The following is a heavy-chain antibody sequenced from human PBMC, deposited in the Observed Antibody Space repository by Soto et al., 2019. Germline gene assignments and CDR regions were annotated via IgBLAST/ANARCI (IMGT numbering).Heavy chain of an antibody. CDR3: ARGHCSSTSCYGSDYYYGLDV. J-gene: IGHJ6*02. CDR1: GYTFTGYY. Sequence: QVQLVQSGAEVKKPGASVKVSCKASGYTFTGYYMHWVRQAPGQGLEWMGWINPNSGDTSYAQKFQGRVTMTRDTSITTDYMELSRLRSDDTAVFYCARGHCSSTSCYGSDYYYGLDVWGQGTTVTVSS. CDR2: INPNSGDT. D-gene: IGHD2-2*01. V-gene: IGHV1-2*02.